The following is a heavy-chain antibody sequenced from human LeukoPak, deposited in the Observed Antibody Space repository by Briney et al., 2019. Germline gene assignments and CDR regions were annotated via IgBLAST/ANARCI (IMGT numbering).Heavy chain of an antibody. D-gene: IGHD2/OR15-2a*01. J-gene: IGHJ4*02. CDR2: IWYDGSNK. CDR3: AREGPRGNSQFDY. V-gene: IGHV3-33*08. CDR1: GFTFSNYG. Sequence: GGSLRLSCTASGFTFSNYGMHWVRQAPGKGLEWVALIWYDGSNKYYTDSVKGRLTISRDNSKDTLFLQMNSLRAEDTAVYYCAREGPRGNSQFDYWGQGTLVTVSS.